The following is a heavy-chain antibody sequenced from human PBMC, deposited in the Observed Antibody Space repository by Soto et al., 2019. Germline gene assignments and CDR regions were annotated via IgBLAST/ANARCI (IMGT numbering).Heavy chain of an antibody. Sequence: QVQLVQSGAEVRKPGSSVKLSCKASGGTFSRHAISWVRQAPGQGLEWMGGIIPMFGTANHAQKFQGRVTIIADESTSTAYMELSSLRSEDTAIYYCARGWGYDSSDYYYAYWGQGTVVIVSS. CDR1: GGTFSRHA. J-gene: IGHJ4*02. D-gene: IGHD3-22*01. CDR2: IIPMFGTA. V-gene: IGHV1-69*01. CDR3: ARGWGYDSSDYYYAY.